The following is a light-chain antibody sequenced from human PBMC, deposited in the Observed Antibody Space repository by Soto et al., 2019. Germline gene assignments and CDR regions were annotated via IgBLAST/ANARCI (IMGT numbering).Light chain of an antibody. V-gene: IGKV1-5*01. Sequence: DIQMTQSPSTLSASFGDRVTITGRASQSISHFLAWYQQKPGKAPKLLIYDASSLESGVPSRFSGSGSGTEFTLTISSLQPGDFATYYCQHYNTYPWTFGQGTKVDIK. CDR1: QSISHF. CDR3: QHYNTYPWT. CDR2: DAS. J-gene: IGKJ1*01.